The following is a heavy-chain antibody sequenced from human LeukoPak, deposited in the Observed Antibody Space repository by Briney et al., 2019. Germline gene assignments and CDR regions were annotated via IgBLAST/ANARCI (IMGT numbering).Heavy chain of an antibody. CDR3: ARAGRGGIVGATYAFDI. CDR2: INPNSGGT. Sequence: ASVKVSCKASGYTFTGYYMHWVRQAPGQGLEWMGWINPNSGGTNYAQKFQGRVTITRDTSISTAYMELSRLRSDDTAVYYCARAGRGGIVGATYAFDIWGQGTMVTVSS. J-gene: IGHJ3*02. V-gene: IGHV1-2*02. D-gene: IGHD1-26*01. CDR1: GYTFTGYY.